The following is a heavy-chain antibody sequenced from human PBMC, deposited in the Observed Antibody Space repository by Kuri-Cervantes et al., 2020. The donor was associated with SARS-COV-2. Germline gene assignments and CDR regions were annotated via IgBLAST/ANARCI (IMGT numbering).Heavy chain of an antibody. D-gene: IGHD4-17*01. CDR1: GFALSSHN. V-gene: IGHV3-48*03. Sequence: LSLTCAASGFALSSHNMNWVRQAPGKGLEWVSYISSSGSTIYYADSVKGRFTISRDNAKNSLYLQMNSLRAEDTAVYYCARPLSYGDSQGLDYWGQGTLVTVSS. J-gene: IGHJ4*02. CDR3: ARPLSYGDSQGLDY. CDR2: ISSSGSTI.